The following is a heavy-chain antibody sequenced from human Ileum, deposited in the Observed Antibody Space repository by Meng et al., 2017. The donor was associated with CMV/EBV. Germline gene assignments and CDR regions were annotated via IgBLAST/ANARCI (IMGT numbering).Heavy chain of an antibody. CDR1: GFTLRNDW. CDR2: VKSGGTI. D-gene: IGHD5-12*01. CDR3: LYSGNEWCYGY. V-gene: IGHV3-15*01. J-gene: IGHJ4*02. Sequence: EVQLVESGGGLVKPGGSRRLSCAGSGFTLRNDWMSWVRQVPGKGLEWVGRVKSGGTIDYAAPVKGRFTISRDDAKNTMYLQINSLKTEDTARYYCLYSGNEWCYGYWGQGTLVTVSS.